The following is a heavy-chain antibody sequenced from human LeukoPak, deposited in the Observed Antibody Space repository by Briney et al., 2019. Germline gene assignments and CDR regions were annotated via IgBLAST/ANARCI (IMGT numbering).Heavy chain of an antibody. CDR1: GFTFSSYA. Sequence: GSLRLSCAASGFTFSSYAMSWIRQPPGKGLEWIGYIYYSGSTNYNPSLKSRVTISVDTSKNQFSLNLTSVTAADTAVYYCARTTEGGYTYGYFYYYYMDVWGKGTTVTISS. CDR2: IYYSGST. D-gene: IGHD5-18*01. CDR3: ARTTEGGYTYGYFYYYYMDV. V-gene: IGHV4-59*01. J-gene: IGHJ6*03.